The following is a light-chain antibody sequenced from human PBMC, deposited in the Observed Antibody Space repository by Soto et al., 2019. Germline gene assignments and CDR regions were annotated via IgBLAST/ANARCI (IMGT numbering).Light chain of an antibody. J-gene: IGLJ2*01. CDR2: DDS. V-gene: IGLV3-21*02. CDR1: NIGSKS. Sequence: SYELTQPPSVSVAPGQTARITCGEKNIGSKSVHWYQQKPGQAPVVVIYDDSARPSGIPERFSGSNSGNTATLTISRVEAGDEADYYCQVGESFRGHLVVFGGGTKLTVL. CDR3: QVGESFRGHLVV.